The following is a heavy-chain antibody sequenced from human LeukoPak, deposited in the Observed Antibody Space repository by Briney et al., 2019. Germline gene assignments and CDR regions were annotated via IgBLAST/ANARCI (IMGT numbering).Heavy chain of an antibody. Sequence: SETLSLTCTVSGGSISSSSYYWGWIRQPPGKGLEWIGSIYYSGSTYYNPSLKSRVTISVDTSKNQFSLKLSSVTAADTAVYYCAREHDAEMATINDYWGQGTLVTVSS. D-gene: IGHD5-24*01. CDR1: GGSISSSSYY. CDR3: AREHDAEMATINDY. CDR2: IYYSGST. V-gene: IGHV4-39*07. J-gene: IGHJ4*02.